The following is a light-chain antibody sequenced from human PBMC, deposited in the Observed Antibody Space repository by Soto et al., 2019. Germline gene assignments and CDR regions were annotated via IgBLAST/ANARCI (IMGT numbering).Light chain of an antibody. CDR2: DNN. V-gene: IGLV1-40*01. CDR3: QSYDSSLTVV. Sequence: QSVLTQPPSVSGAPGQRVTISCTGSSSNIGAGYDVHWYQQLPGTAPKLLIYDNNNRPSGVPDRFSGSKSGTSASLAITGLQAEDEADYYCQSYDSSLTVVFGGGTKVTVL. J-gene: IGLJ2*01. CDR1: SSNIGAGYD.